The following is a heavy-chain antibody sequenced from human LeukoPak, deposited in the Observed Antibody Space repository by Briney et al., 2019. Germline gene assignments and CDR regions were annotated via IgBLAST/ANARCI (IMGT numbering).Heavy chain of an antibody. D-gene: IGHD6-19*01. Sequence: GGSLRLSCAASGFTFSSYAMSWVRQAPGKGLGWVSAISGSGGSTYYADSVKGRFTISRDNSKNTLYLQMNSLRAEDTAVYYCSVAVANFDYWGQGTLVTVSS. CDR3: SVAVANFDY. V-gene: IGHV3-23*01. CDR1: GFTFSSYA. J-gene: IGHJ4*02. CDR2: ISGSGGST.